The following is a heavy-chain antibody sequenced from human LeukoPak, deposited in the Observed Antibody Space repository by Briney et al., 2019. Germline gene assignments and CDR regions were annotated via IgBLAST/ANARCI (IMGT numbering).Heavy chain of an antibody. CDR1: GFTFSSYS. D-gene: IGHD1-26*01. J-gene: IGHJ3*02. CDR3: ARIGSHDAFDI. CDR2: ISSSSSYI. V-gene: IGHV3-21*01. Sequence: GGSLRLSCAASGFTFSSYSMNWVRQAPGKGLEWVSSISSSSSYIYYADSVKGRFTISRDNAKNSLYLQMNSLRAEDTAVYYCARIGSHDAFDIWGQGTMVTVSS.